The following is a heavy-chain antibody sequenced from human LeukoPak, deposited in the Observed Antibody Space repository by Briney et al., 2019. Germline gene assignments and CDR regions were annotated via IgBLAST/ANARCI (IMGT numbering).Heavy chain of an antibody. V-gene: IGHV1-2*02. CDR3: ARDRATMVRGVITNWFDP. Sequence: ASVKVSCKASGYTFTGYYMHWVRQAPGQGLEWMGWISPNSGGTNYAQKFQGRVTMTRDTSISTAYMELSRLRSDDTAVYYCARDRATMVRGVITNWFDPWGQGTLVTVSS. CDR2: ISPNSGGT. D-gene: IGHD3-10*01. CDR1: GYTFTGYY. J-gene: IGHJ5*02.